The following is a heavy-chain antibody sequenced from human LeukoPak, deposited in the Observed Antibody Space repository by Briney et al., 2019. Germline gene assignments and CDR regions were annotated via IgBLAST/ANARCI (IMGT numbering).Heavy chain of an antibody. Sequence: ASVTVSCKASGYTFTSYYRHWVRQAPGQGLEWMGIINPSGGSTNYAHHFQGRVTITRDTSTSTVYLELSSLSPEDTAVYYCARSQHSSSWYLSDYWGQGTLVTVSP. CDR3: ARSQHSSSWYLSDY. CDR1: GYTFTSYY. V-gene: IGHV1-46*01. J-gene: IGHJ4*02. D-gene: IGHD6-13*01. CDR2: INPSGGST.